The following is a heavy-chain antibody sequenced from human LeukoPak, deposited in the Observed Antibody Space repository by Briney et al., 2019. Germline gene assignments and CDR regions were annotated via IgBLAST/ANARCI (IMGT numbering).Heavy chain of an antibody. Sequence: PSEALSLTCTVPGGSISSSSYYWGWIRQPPGKGLEWIGSIYYSGSTYYNPSLKSRVTISVDTSKNQFSLKLSSVTAADTAVYYCARPHCSGGSCYFDYWGKGTLVTVSS. CDR1: GGSISSSSYY. D-gene: IGHD2-15*01. J-gene: IGHJ4*02. V-gene: IGHV4-39*01. CDR2: IYYSGST. CDR3: ARPHCSGGSCYFDY.